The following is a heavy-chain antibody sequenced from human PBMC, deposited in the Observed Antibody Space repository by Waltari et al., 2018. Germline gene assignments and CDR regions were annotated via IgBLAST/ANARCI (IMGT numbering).Heavy chain of an antibody. Sequence: VDSGGDLTQPGGSLRLSCVASGFTFTSYAMSWVRQVPGKGLEWVSSITASGHITYYADSVKGRFSISRDNSKNTVYLQMDSLRAEDTAVYHCAKGETTGWYRCFDYWGQGTQVTVSS. V-gene: IGHV3-23*04. CDR3: AKGETTGWYRCFDY. D-gene: IGHD6-19*01. J-gene: IGHJ4*02. CDR2: ITASGHIT. CDR1: GFTFTSYA.